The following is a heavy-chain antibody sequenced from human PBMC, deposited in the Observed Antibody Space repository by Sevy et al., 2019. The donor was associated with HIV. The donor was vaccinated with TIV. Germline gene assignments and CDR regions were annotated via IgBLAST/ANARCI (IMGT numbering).Heavy chain of an antibody. J-gene: IGHJ6*02. Sequence: GGSLRLSCAASGFTFSTYGMHWVRQAPGKGLEWVAFIRFDGSIKYYTDSVKGRLTISRDNSKNTLYLQMNSLRAEDTAVYFCAKVLHIVVVRADIDYYYGMDVWGQGTTVTVSS. CDR3: AKVLHIVVVRADIDYYYGMDV. D-gene: IGHD2-2*01. CDR2: IRFDGSIK. V-gene: IGHV3-30*02. CDR1: GFTFSTYG.